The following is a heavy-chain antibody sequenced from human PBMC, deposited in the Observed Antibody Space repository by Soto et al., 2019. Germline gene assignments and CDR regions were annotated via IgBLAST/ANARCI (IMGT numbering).Heavy chain of an antibody. CDR2: IYHSGST. V-gene: IGHV4-4*01. D-gene: IGHD5-12*01. CDR3: ARVARGYYYYYMDV. Sequence: PSETLSLTCAVSSGSISSSNWWSWVRQPPGKGLEWIGEIYHSGSTNYNPSLKSRVTISVDKSKNQFSLKLSSVTAADTAVYCCARVARGYYYYYMDVWGKGTTVTVSS. CDR1: SGSISSSNW. J-gene: IGHJ6*03.